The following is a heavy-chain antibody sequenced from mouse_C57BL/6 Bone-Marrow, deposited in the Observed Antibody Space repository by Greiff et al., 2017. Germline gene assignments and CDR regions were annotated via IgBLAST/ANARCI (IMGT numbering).Heavy chain of an antibody. D-gene: IGHD1-1*01. CDR2: ISDGGSYT. J-gene: IGHJ3*01. Sequence: EVQGVESGGGLVKPGGSLKLSCAASGFTFSSYAMSWVRQTPEKRLEWVATISDGGSYTYYPDNVKGRFTISRDNAKNNLYLQMSHLKSEDTAMYYCARDVHYYGRSPWFAYWGQGTLVTVSA. CDR3: ARDVHYYGRSPWFAY. CDR1: GFTFSSYA. V-gene: IGHV5-4*01.